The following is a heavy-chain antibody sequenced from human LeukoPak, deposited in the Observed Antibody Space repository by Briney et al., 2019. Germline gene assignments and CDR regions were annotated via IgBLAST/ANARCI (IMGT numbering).Heavy chain of an antibody. Sequence: SETLSLTCTVSGGSISSTLYYWGWIRQPPGKGLEWIGSIYYTGTTYYTPSLKSRVTISVPTSKIQFSLKLSSVTAADTAVYYCARHLRDGYGTFYTHYAMDVWGQGATVTVSS. V-gene: IGHV4-39*01. CDR1: GGSISSTLYY. CDR2: IYYTGTT. J-gene: IGHJ6*02. CDR3: ARHLRDGYGTFYTHYAMDV. D-gene: IGHD5-24*01.